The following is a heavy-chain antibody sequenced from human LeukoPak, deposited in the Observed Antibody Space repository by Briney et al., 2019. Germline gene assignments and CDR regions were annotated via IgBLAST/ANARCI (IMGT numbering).Heavy chain of an antibody. J-gene: IGHJ5*02. Sequence: SETLSLTCAVYGGSFSGYYWSWIRQPPGKGLEWIGEINHSGSTNYNPSLKSRVTISVDTSKNQFSLKLSSVTAADTAVYYCAREGTPGCSSTSCYRGRWFDPWGQGTLVTVSS. V-gene: IGHV4-34*01. CDR3: AREGTPGCSSTSCYRGRWFDP. D-gene: IGHD2-2*02. CDR2: INHSGST. CDR1: GGSFSGYY.